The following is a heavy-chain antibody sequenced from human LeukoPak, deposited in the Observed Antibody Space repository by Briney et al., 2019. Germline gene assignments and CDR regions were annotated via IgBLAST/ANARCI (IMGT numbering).Heavy chain of an antibody. J-gene: IGHJ4*02. CDR3: ATEEFDY. Sequence: GGSLRLSCAASGFTFSSYAMHWVRQAPGKGLEWVAVISYDGSNKYYADSVKGRFTLSRDNSKNTLYLQMNSLRAEDTAVYYCATEEFDYWGQGTLVTVSS. CDR2: ISYDGSNK. CDR1: GFTFSSYA. V-gene: IGHV3-30-3*01.